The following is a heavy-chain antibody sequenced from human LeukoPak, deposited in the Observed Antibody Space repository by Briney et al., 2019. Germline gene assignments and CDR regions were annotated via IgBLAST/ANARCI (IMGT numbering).Heavy chain of an antibody. CDR1: GGTFSSYA. CDR3: ARVNGKYDSTGYFVY. V-gene: IGHV1-18*01. CDR2: ISAYNGNT. J-gene: IGHJ4*02. D-gene: IGHD3-22*01. Sequence: ASVKVSCKASGGTFSSYAISWVRQAPGQGLEWMGWISAYNGNTNYVQKLQGRVTMTTDTSTSTAYMELRSLRSDDTAVYYCARVNGKYDSTGYFVYWGQGTLVTVSS.